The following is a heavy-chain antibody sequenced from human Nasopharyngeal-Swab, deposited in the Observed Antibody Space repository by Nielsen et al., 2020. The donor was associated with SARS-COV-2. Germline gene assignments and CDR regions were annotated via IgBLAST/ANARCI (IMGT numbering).Heavy chain of an antibody. CDR2: IKSKTDGGTT. J-gene: IGHJ6*02. V-gene: IGHV3-15*01. D-gene: IGHD4-11*01. Sequence: VRQAPGKGLEWVGRIKSKTDGGTTDYAAPVKGRFTISRDNSKNTLYLQMNSLRAEDTAVYYCARDMTVTTYYYYGMDVWGQGTTVTVSS. CDR3: ARDMTVTTYYYYGMDV.